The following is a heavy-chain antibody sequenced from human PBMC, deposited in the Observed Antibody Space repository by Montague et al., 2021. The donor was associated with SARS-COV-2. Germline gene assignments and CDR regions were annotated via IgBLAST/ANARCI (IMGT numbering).Heavy chain of an antibody. Sequence: SETLSLTCAVHSGSFSTYSWNWIRQPPGTGLEWIGEIHHGGSTNYNPSLKSRVTISADTSKNQFSLKLTSVAAADTAVYYCARLGDGVVPSPILGVGPNYSYYYMDVWGKGTAVTVSS. CDR3: ARLGDGVVPSPILGVGPNYSYYYMDV. D-gene: IGHD3-10*01. CDR2: IHHGGST. CDR1: SGSFSTYS. V-gene: IGHV4-34*01. J-gene: IGHJ6*03.